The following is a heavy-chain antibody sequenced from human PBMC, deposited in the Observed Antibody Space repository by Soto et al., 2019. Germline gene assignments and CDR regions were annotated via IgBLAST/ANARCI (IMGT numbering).Heavy chain of an antibody. CDR2: ISGSGSST. CDR3: AKDDGWLPNCYFDL. J-gene: IGHJ2*01. V-gene: IGHV3-23*01. CDR1: GFTFDSYA. D-gene: IGHD3-22*01. Sequence: TASGFTFDSYAMSWVRQAPGKGLEWVSAISGSGSSTNYADSVKGRFTISRDNSKNMLYLQMNSLRAEDTAVYYCAKDDGWLPNCYFDLWGRGTLVTVSS.